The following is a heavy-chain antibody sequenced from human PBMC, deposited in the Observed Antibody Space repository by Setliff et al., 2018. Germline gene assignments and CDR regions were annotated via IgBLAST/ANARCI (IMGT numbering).Heavy chain of an antibody. V-gene: IGHV4-59*01. Sequence: SETLSLTCTVSGDSISPYFWSWIRQPPGKGLEWIGYIYHNGNTNFNPSLKTRVNMSVDTSKNQIALNLKSVTAADTAVYYCARDYQGGWFDPWGPGTLVTVSS. CDR1: GDSISPYF. J-gene: IGHJ5*02. CDR2: IYHNGNT. CDR3: ARDYQGGWFDP. D-gene: IGHD3-16*01.